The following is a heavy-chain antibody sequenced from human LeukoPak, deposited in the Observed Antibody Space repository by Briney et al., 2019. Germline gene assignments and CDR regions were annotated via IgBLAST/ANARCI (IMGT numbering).Heavy chain of an antibody. D-gene: IGHD6-19*01. CDR3: AKETVAEFEFDY. CDR1: GYNFMSYG. J-gene: IGHJ4*02. Sequence: GASVKVSCKASGYNFMSYGMHWVRQAPGQGLEWMGWINTNTGNPTYAQGFTGRSVFSLDISVSMAYLQISSLKAEDTAVYYCAKETVAEFEFDYWGQGTLVTVSS. CDR2: INTNTGNP. V-gene: IGHV7-4-1*04.